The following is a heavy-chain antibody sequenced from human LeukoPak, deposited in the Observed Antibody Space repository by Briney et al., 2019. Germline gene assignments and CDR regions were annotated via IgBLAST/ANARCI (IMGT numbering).Heavy chain of an antibody. CDR2: IYHSGST. Sequence: SETLSLTCAVSGYSISSGYYWGWIRQPPGKGLERIGSIYHSGSTYYNPSLKSRVTISVDTSKNQFSLKLSSVTAADTAVYYCARMWEYCSSTSCYTGFDYWGQGTLVTVSS. CDR3: ARMWEYCSSTSCYTGFDY. CDR1: GYSISSGYY. D-gene: IGHD2-2*02. V-gene: IGHV4-38-2*01. J-gene: IGHJ4*02.